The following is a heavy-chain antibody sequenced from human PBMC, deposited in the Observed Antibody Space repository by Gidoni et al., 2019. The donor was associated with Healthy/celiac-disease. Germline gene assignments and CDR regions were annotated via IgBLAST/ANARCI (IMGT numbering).Heavy chain of an antibody. CDR2: IYYSGST. V-gene: IGHV4-59*01. D-gene: IGHD3-3*01. Sequence: QVQLQESGPGLVKPSETLSLTCPVSGGSISSSYWSWIRQPPGKGLEWIGYIYYSGSTNYNPSLKSRVTISVDTSKNQFSLKLSSVTAADTAVYYCARAPYYDFWSGYQNWFDPWGQGTLVTVSS. CDR3: ARAPYYDFWSGYQNWFDP. CDR1: GGSISSSY. J-gene: IGHJ5*02.